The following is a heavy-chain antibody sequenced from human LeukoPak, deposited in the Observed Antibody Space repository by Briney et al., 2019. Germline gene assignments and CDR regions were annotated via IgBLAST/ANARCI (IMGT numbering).Heavy chain of an antibody. Sequence: SETLSLTCTVSGGSISTYYWSWIRQPPGKGLEWIGYIYYSGSTNYNPSLKSRVTISVDTSRNQFSLKLFSVTAADTAVYYCARGLQSRGYYWYFDLWGRGTLVTVSS. CDR3: ARGLQSRGYYWYFDL. CDR1: GGSISTYY. D-gene: IGHD3-22*01. CDR2: IYYSGST. V-gene: IGHV4-59*08. J-gene: IGHJ2*01.